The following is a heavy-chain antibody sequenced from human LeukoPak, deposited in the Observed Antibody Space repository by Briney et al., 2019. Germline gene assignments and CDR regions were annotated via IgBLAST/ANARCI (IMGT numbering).Heavy chain of an antibody. J-gene: IGHJ4*02. V-gene: IGHV3-23*01. CDR2: TSSSDAGT. Sequence: GGSLRLSCAASGFTLSSYAMSWVRQAPGKGLEWVSATSSSDAGTYYAASVRGRFTVSRDNSKNTLYLQMNSLRAEDTAVYYCVRDLYRIVVVPHYFDYWGQGTLVTVSS. CDR3: VRDLYRIVVVPHYFDY. D-gene: IGHD3-22*01. CDR1: GFTLSSYA.